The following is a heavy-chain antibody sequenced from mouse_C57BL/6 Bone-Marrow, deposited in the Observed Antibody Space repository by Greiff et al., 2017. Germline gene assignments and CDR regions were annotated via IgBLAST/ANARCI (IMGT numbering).Heavy chain of an antibody. V-gene: IGHV1-61*01. Sequence: VQLQQPGAELVRPGSSVKLSCKASGYTFTSYWMDWVKQRPGQGLEWIGNIYPSDSETHYNQKFKDKATLTVDKSSSTAYMQLSSLTSEDSAVYYCARYRRGYGSSYWYFDVWGTGTTVTVSS. CDR3: ARYRRGYGSSYWYFDV. CDR1: GYTFTSYW. CDR2: IYPSDSET. J-gene: IGHJ1*03. D-gene: IGHD1-1*01.